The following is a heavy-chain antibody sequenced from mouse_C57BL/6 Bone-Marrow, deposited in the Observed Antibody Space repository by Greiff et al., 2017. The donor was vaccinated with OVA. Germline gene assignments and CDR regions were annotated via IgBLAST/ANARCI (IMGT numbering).Heavy chain of an antibody. CDR3: ARVIYYGNYDAMDY. D-gene: IGHD2-1*01. CDR2: ISYDGSN. J-gene: IGHJ4*01. CDR1: GYSITSGYY. V-gene: IGHV3-6*01. Sequence: ESGPGLVKPSQSLSLTCSVTGYSITSGYYWNWIRQFPGNKLEWMGYISYDGSNKYNPSLKNRISITRDTSKNQFFLKLNSVTTEDTATYYCARVIYYGNYDAMDYWGQGTSVTVSS.